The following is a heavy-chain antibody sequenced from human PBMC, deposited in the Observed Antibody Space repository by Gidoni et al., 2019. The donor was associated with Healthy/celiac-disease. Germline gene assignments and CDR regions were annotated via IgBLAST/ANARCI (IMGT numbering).Heavy chain of an antibody. CDR1: GYTFTSYA. Sequence: QVQLVQSGSELKKPGASVTVSCKASGYTFTSYAMNWVRQAPGQGLEWMGWIKTNTGNPTYAQGFTGRFVFSLDTSVSTAYLQISSLKAEDTAVYYCARAPRDYDILTGYYNAPVRYYFDYWGQGTLVTVSS. D-gene: IGHD3-9*01. J-gene: IGHJ4*02. CDR2: IKTNTGNP. V-gene: IGHV7-4-1*02. CDR3: ARAPRDYDILTGYYNAPVRYYFDY.